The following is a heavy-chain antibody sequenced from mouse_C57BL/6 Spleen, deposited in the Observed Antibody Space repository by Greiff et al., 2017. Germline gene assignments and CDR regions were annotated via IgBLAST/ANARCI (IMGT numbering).Heavy chain of an antibody. Sequence: EVKLVESGGGLVQPGGSLKLSCAASGFTFSDYYMYWVRQTPEKRLEWVAYISNGGGSTYYPDTVKGRFTISRDNAKNTLYLQMSRLKSEDTAMYYCARNGSSLYYAMDYWGQGASVTVSS. V-gene: IGHV5-12*01. CDR2: ISNGGGST. CDR3: ARNGSSLYYAMDY. CDR1: GFTFSDYY. J-gene: IGHJ4*01. D-gene: IGHD1-1*01.